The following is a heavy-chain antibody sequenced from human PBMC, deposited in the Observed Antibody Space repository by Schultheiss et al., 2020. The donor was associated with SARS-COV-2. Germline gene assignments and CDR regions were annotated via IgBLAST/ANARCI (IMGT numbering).Heavy chain of an antibody. CDR1: GDTSRTYS. J-gene: IGHJ5*02. V-gene: IGHV1-18*04. Sequence: ASVKVSCKASGDTSRTYSISWVRQAPGQGLEWMGWISAYNGNTNYAQKLQGRVTMTTDTSTSTAYMELRSLRSDDTAVYYCALGYCSGGSCYSFDPWGQGTVVTVSS. CDR2: ISAYNGNT. CDR3: ALGYCSGGSCYSFDP. D-gene: IGHD2-15*01.